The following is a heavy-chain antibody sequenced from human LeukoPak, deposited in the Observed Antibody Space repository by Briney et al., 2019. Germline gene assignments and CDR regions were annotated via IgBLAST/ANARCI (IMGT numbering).Heavy chain of an antibody. CDR2: ISYDGSNK. D-gene: IGHD6-13*01. CDR1: GFTFSSYA. CDR3: ARPYSSSWYNYFDS. V-gene: IGHV3-30-3*01. Sequence: RGSLRLSCAASGFTFSSYAMHWVRQAPGKGLEWVAVISYDGSNKYYADSVKGRFTISRDNSKNTLYLQMNSLRAEDTAVYYCARPYSSSWYNYFDSWGQGTLVTVSS. J-gene: IGHJ4*02.